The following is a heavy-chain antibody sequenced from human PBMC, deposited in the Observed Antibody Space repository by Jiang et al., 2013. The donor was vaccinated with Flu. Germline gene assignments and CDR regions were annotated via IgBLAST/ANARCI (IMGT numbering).Heavy chain of an antibody. CDR2: IYPGDSDT. J-gene: IGHJ5*02. CDR1: GYSFTSYW. Sequence: SLKISCKGSGYSFTSYWIGWVRQMPGKGLEWMGIIYPGDSDTRYSPSFQGQVTISADKSISTAYLQWSSLKASDTAMYYCARQRYSSSWLNNWFDPWGQGTLITVSS. D-gene: IGHD6-13*01. CDR3: ARQRYSSSWLNNWFDP. V-gene: IGHV5-51*01.